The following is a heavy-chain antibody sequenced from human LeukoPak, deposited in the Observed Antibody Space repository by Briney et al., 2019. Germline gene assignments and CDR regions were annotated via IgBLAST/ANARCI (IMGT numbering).Heavy chain of an antibody. CDR1: GGSISSYY. V-gene: IGHV4-59*01. CDR3: AREGTAGTNLNWFDP. CDR2: ISYSGST. D-gene: IGHD1-1*01. Sequence: SETLSLTCTVSGGSISSYYWSWIRQPPGKGLEWIGYISYSGSTSFNPSLKSRVAISVDTSKNQFSLKLSSVTAADTAVYYCAREGTAGTNLNWFDPWGQGTLVTVSS. J-gene: IGHJ5*02.